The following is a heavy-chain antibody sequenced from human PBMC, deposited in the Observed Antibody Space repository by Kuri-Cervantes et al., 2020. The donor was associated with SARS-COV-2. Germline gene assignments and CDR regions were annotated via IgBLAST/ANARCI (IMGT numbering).Heavy chain of an antibody. CDR2: ISGSGGST. V-gene: IGHV3-23*01. CDR3: AKAPRPHWDGGNSGDY. D-gene: IGHD4-23*01. J-gene: IGHJ4*02. Sequence: GGSLRLSCAASGFTFSSYAMSWVRQAPGKGLEWVSAISGSGGSTYYADSVKGRFTISRDNSKNTLYPQMNSLRAEDTAVYYCAKAPRPHWDGGNSGDYWGQGTLVTVSS. CDR1: GFTFSSYA.